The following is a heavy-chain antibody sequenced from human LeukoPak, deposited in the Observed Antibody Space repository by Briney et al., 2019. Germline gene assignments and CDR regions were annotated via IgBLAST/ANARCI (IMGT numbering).Heavy chain of an antibody. V-gene: IGHV1-69*13. CDR2: IIPIFGTA. Sequence: SVKVSCKASGGTFSSYAISWVRQAPGQGLEWMGGIIPIFGTANYAQKFQGRVTITADESTSTAYMELSSLRSEDTAVYYCAREAVEMATTDYYYGMTSGAKGPRSPSP. CDR3: AREAVEMATTDYYYGMTS. J-gene: IGHJ6*02. D-gene: IGHD5-24*01. CDR1: GGTFSSYA.